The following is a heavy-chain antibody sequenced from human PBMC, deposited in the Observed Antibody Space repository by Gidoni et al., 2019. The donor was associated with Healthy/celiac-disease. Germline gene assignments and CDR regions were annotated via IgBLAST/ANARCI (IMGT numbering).Heavy chain of an antibody. D-gene: IGHD3-3*01. CDR1: GGSFSGYY. CDR3: ARTYYDFWSGYYTGPFDI. Sequence: QVQLQQWGAGLLKPSETLSLTCAVYGGSFSGYYWSWIRQPPGKGLEWIGEINHSGSTNYNPSLKSRVTISVDTSKNQFSLKLSSVTAADTAVYYCARTYYDFWSGYYTGPFDIWGQGTMVTVSS. V-gene: IGHV4-34*01. CDR2: INHSGST. J-gene: IGHJ3*02.